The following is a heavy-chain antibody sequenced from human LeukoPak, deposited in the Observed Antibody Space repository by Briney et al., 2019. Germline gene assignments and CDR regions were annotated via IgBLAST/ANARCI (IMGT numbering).Heavy chain of an antibody. CDR1: GGSISSYY. Sequence: PSETLSLTCTVSGGSISSYYWSWIRQPPGKGLEWIGYIYTSGSTNYNPSLKSRVTISVDTSKNQFSLKLSSVTAADTAVYYCASQRKRDDAFGIWGQGTMVTVYS. V-gene: IGHV4-4*09. J-gene: IGHJ3*02. CDR3: ASQRKRDDAFGI. D-gene: IGHD5-24*01. CDR2: IYTSGST.